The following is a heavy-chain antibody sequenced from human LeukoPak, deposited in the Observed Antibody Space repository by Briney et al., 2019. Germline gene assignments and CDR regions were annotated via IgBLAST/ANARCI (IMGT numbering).Heavy chain of an antibody. V-gene: IGHV4-34*01. Sequence: SETLSLTCAVYGGSFSGYYWSWIRQPPGKGLEWIGEINHSGSTNYNPSLKSRVTISVDTSKNQFSLKLSSVTAADTAVYYCARAQAADIVVVPVNWFDPWGQGTLVTVSS. CDR3: ARAQAADIVVVPVNWFDP. D-gene: IGHD2-2*01. CDR2: INHSGST. CDR1: GGSFSGYY. J-gene: IGHJ5*02.